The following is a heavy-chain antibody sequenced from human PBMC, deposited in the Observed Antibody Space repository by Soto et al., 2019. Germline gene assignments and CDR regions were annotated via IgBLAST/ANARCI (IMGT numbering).Heavy chain of an antibody. D-gene: IGHD2-2*02. J-gene: IGHJ6*02. V-gene: IGHV4-34*01. CDR3: ARFVRSCSGTTCYTRADV. Sequence: PSATLSVTWAVYGGSFSGYYWSWIRQPPGNGLEWIGEINHSGSTNYNPSLKSRVTMSVDTSKNHFSLKLRSVIVADTAVYHCARFVRSCSGTTCYTRADVWGQGTTVTVSS. CDR2: INHSGST. CDR1: GGSFSGYY.